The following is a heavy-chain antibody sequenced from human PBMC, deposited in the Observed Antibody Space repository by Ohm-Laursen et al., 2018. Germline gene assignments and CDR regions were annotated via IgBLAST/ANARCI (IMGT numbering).Heavy chain of an antibody. V-gene: IGHV4-4*07. CDR3: ARENTYYYDSSGYSTGYYYYGMDV. Sequence: GTLSLTCTVSGGSISSYYWSWIRQPAGKGLEWIGRIYTSGSTNYNPSLKSRVTMSVDTSKNQFSLKLSSVTAADTAVYYCARENTYYYDSSGYSTGYYYYGMDVWGQGTTVTVSS. D-gene: IGHD3-22*01. CDR2: IYTSGST. J-gene: IGHJ6*02. CDR1: GGSISSYY.